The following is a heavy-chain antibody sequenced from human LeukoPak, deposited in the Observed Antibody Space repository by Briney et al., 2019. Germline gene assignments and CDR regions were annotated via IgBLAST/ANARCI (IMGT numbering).Heavy chain of an antibody. Sequence: PGRTLRLSCVASGFTFSSYAMNWVRQAPGKGLEWVSGISGSGVSTYYADSVKGLFTISRDNSKNTLYLQMNSLRAEDTAVYYCAKRGDGYNTYYFDYWGQGALVTVSS. D-gene: IGHD5-24*01. CDR1: GFTFSSYA. V-gene: IGHV3-23*01. J-gene: IGHJ4*02. CDR2: ISGSGVST. CDR3: AKRGDGYNTYYFDY.